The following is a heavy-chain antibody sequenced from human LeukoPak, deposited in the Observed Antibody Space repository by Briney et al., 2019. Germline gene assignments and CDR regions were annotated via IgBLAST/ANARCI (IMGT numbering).Heavy chain of an antibody. J-gene: IGHJ6*02. CDR3: ARESYDFWSGYYEIRRQYYGMDV. CDR2: INHSGST. V-gene: IGHV4-34*01. Sequence: SETLSLTCAVYGGSFSGYYWSWIRQPPGKGLEWIGEINHSGSTNYNPSLKSRVTISVDTSKNQFSLKLSSVTAADTAVYYCARESYDFWSGYYEIRRQYYGMDVWGQGTTVTVSS. D-gene: IGHD3-3*01. CDR1: GGSFSGYY.